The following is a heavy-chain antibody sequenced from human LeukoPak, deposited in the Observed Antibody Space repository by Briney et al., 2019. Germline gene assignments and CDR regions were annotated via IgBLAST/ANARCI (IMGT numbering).Heavy chain of an antibody. D-gene: IGHD2-8*01. CDR1: GFTFSSYA. V-gene: IGHV3-30-3*01. J-gene: IGHJ4*02. CDR2: ISYDGSNK. CDR3: ARPLVRTRYYFDY. Sequence: GGSLRLSCAASGFTFSSYAMHWVRQAPGKGLEWVAVISYDGSNKYYADSVKGRFTISRDNSKNTLYLRMNSLRAEDTAVYYCARPLVRTRYYFDYWGQGTLVTVSS.